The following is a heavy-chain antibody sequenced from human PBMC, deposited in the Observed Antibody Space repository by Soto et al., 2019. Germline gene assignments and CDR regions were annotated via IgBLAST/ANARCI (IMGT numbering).Heavy chain of an antibody. J-gene: IGHJ4*02. CDR2: ISSSSSYI. V-gene: IGHV3-21*01. CDR1: GFTFSSYS. Sequence: GGSLRLSCAASGFTFSSYSMNWVRQTPGKGLEWVSSISSSSSYIYYADSVKGRFTISRDNAKNSLYLQMNSLRAEDTAVYYCAREDWNYSIDYWGQGTLVTVSS. CDR3: AREDWNYSIDY. D-gene: IGHD1-7*01.